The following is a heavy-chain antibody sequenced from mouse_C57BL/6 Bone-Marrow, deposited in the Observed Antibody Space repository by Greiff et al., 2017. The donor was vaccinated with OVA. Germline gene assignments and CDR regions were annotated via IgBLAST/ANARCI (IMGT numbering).Heavy chain of an antibody. Sequence: EVMLVESGEGLVKPGGSLKLSCAASGFTFSSYAMSWVRQTPEKRLEWVAYISSGGDYTYYADTVKGRFTISRDNARNTLYLQLSSLKSEDTAMYYCTRDEQFITTVVPYAMDYWGQGTSVTVSS. CDR1: GFTFSSYA. D-gene: IGHD1-1*01. CDR2: ISSGGDYT. CDR3: TRDEQFITTVVPYAMDY. V-gene: IGHV5-9-1*02. J-gene: IGHJ4*01.